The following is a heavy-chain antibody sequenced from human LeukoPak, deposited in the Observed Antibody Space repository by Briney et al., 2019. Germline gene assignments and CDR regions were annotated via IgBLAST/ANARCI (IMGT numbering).Heavy chain of an antibody. D-gene: IGHD6-19*01. CDR1: GYTFTSYD. Sequence: ASVKVSCKASGYTFTSYDINWVRQATGQGLEWMGWMNPNNGNTHYAQKFQGRVALTRNTSISTANMELSSLRSEDTAVYYCTRGGPVAGTHKYFQHWGQGTLVTVSS. CDR2: MNPNNGNT. CDR3: TRGGPVAGTHKYFQH. V-gene: IGHV1-8*01. J-gene: IGHJ1*01.